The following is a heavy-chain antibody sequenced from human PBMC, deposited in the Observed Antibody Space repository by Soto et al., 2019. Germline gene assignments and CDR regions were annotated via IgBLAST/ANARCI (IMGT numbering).Heavy chain of an antibody. V-gene: IGHV4-59*01. Sequence: SETLSVTCTFAGGSISSYYWSGIRQPPGKGLEWIGYIYYSGSTNYNPSLKSRVTISVDTSKNQFSLKLSSVTAADTAVYYCARDLNESSWNPKGWFDPWGQGTLVTVSS. D-gene: IGHD6-13*01. J-gene: IGHJ5*02. CDR1: GGSISSYY. CDR3: ARDLNESSWNPKGWFDP. CDR2: IYYSGST.